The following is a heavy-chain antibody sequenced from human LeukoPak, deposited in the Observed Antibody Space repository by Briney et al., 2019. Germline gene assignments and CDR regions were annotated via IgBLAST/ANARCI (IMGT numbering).Heavy chain of an antibody. J-gene: IGHJ4*02. Sequence: SETLSLTCTVSGGFISSYYWSWIRQPAGKGLEWIGRIYTSGSTNYNPSLKSRVTMSVDTSKNQFSLKLSSVTAADTAVYYCASALDSSGYYYYFDYWGQGTLVTVSS. CDR2: IYTSGST. CDR3: ASALDSSGYYYYFDY. V-gene: IGHV4-4*07. D-gene: IGHD3-22*01. CDR1: GGFISSYY.